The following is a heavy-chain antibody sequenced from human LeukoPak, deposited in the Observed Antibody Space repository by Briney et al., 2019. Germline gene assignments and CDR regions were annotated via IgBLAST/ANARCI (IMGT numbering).Heavy chain of an antibody. CDR2: INHSGST. J-gene: IGHJ4*02. Sequence: SETLSLTCAIYGGSFSGYYWSWIRQPPGKGLEWIGEINHSGSTNYNPSLKSRVTISVDTSKKHFPLDLRSVTVADTAVYYCARVGYCGGDCYPFDYWGQGSLITISS. V-gene: IGHV4-34*01. CDR3: ARVGYCGGDCYPFDY. D-gene: IGHD2-21*02. CDR1: GGSFSGYY.